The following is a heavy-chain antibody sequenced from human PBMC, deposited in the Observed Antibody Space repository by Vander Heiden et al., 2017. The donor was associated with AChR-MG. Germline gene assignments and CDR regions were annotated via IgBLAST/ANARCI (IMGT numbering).Heavy chain of an antibody. CDR2: IIPVFGTA. CDR3: ARDVYEEFIVMTRPVGGMDV. D-gene: IGHD3-16*02. Sequence: QVQLVQSGAEVKEPGSSVKVSCKASGGTFDSYAISWVRQAPGQGLEWMGGIIPVFGTANYAQKFQGRVTITADKSTSTAYMELSSLRSEDTAVYYCARDVYEEFIVMTRPVGGMDVWGQGTTVTVSS. J-gene: IGHJ6*02. CDR1: GGTFDSYA. V-gene: IGHV1-69*06.